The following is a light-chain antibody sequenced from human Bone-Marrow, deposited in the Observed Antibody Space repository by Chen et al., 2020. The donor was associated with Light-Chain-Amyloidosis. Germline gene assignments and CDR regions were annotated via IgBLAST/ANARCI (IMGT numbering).Light chain of an antibody. CDR2: DDI. Sequence: YVLTQPSSVSVAPRKTATLACGGNNIGSTSVHWYQQTPGQAPLLVVYDDIDRPSGIPERLSGSNSGNTATLTISRVEAGDEADYYCQVWDRSSDRPVFGGGTKLTVL. V-gene: IGLV3-21*03. CDR3: QVWDRSSDRPV. J-gene: IGLJ3*02. CDR1: NIGSTS.